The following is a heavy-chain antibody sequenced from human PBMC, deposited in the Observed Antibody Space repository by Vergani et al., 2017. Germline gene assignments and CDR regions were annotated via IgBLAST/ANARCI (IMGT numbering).Heavy chain of an antibody. CDR3: ARVNTETNGHLYYYYYIDV. D-gene: IGHD4-11*01. J-gene: IGHJ6*03. V-gene: IGHV4-34*01. CDR1: GGSFTSYH. Sequence: QVQLQQWGGGLLKPSETLSLTCVVNGGSFTSYHWTWILQSPGEGLEWVGDIDHTGRPDYNPSLKSRLTMSVDKSRNQFSLTLNSVTATDTAIYFCARVNTETNGHLYYYYYIDVWGQGTAVTVS. CDR2: IDHTGRP.